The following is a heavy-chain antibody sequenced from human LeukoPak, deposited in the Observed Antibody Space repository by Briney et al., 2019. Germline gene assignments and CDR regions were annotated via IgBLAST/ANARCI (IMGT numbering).Heavy chain of an antibody. J-gene: IGHJ4*02. CDR1: GYQFPTQW. Sequence: GESLETLRSSPGYQFPTQWHALGPQMPGKGLEWMGIIYPGDSDTRYSPSFQGQVTISADKSITTAYLQWNSQKASDTAMYYCACDKDRDTRAFAAFDHWGQGTLVTVSS. V-gene: IGHV5-51*01. CDR2: IYPGDSDT. D-gene: IGHD3-3*02. CDR3: ACDKDRDTRAFAAFDH.